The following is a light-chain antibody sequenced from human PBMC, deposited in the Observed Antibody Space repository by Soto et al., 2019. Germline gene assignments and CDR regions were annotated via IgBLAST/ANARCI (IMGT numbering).Light chain of an antibody. V-gene: IGKV1-33*01. CDR3: QQYDNLPFT. CDR1: QDITNY. J-gene: IGKJ5*01. CDR2: DAS. Sequence: DIQMTQSPSSLSASVGDRVTIICQASQDITNYLNWYQQKPGKAPKLLIYDASNLETGVPSRFSGSGSGTDFSFTISSLQPEDIATYYCQQYDNLPFTFGQGTRLEMK.